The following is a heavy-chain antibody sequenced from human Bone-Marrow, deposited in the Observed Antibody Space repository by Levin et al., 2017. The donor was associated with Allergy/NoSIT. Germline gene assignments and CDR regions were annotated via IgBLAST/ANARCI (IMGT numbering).Heavy chain of an antibody. V-gene: IGHV3-23*01. J-gene: IGHJ5*02. Sequence: GESLKISCAASGFTFSSYAMSWVRQAPGKGLEWVSGISGSGGSTYYADSVKGRFTISRDKSKNTLVLQMNSLRAEDTAVYYCAEGGSFYPHYNWFDPWGQGTLVTVSS. CDR2: ISGSGGST. CDR1: GFTFSSYA. CDR3: AEGGSFYPHYNWFDP. D-gene: IGHD1-26*01.